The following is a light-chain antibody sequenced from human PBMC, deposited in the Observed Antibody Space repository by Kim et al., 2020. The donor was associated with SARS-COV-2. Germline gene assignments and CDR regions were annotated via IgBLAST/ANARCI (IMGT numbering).Light chain of an antibody. CDR3: SSYTGTSTLYV. J-gene: IGLJ1*01. CDR2: DVS. CDR1: SNDVGGYNY. V-gene: IGLV2-14*03. Sequence: SITISCTGTSNDVGGYNYVSWYQQHPVKAPKLMIYDVSDRPSGVSTRFSGSKSGNTASLTISGLQAEDEADYYCSSYTGTSTLYVFGTGTKVTVL.